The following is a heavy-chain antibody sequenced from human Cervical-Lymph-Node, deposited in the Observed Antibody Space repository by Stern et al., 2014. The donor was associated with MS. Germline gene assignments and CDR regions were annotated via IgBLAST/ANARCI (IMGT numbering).Heavy chain of an antibody. D-gene: IGHD1-7*01. J-gene: IGHJ4*02. V-gene: IGHV3-33*01. Sequence: QVQLVQSGGGVVPPGRSLRLSCAASGFTFSNYGMHWVRQAPGKGLEWLAVIWYDGNKKYYADTVKGRFTISRDNSKNTLFLQMSSLTAEDTALYYCARGNWNYEGMGYWGQGTLVTVSS. CDR3: ARGNWNYEGMGY. CDR1: GFTFSNYG. CDR2: IWYDGNKK.